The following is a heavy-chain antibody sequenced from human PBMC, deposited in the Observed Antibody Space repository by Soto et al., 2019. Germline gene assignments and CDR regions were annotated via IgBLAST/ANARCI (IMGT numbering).Heavy chain of an antibody. V-gene: IGHV3-30-3*01. CDR1: GFTFSSYA. Sequence: GGSLRLACAASGFTFSSYAMHWVRQAPGKGLEWVAVISYDGSNKYYADSVKGRFTISRDNSKNTLYLQMNSLRAEDTAVYYCARDSGIIVVVTAPGVFDYWGQGTLVTVSS. CDR3: ARDSGIIVVVTAPGVFDY. J-gene: IGHJ4*02. CDR2: ISYDGSNK. D-gene: IGHD2-21*02.